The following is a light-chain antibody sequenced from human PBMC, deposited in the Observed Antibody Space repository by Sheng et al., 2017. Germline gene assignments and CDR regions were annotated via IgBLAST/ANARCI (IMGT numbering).Light chain of an antibody. CDR1: QSVSSY. Sequence: EIVLTQSPATLSLSPGERATLSCRASQSVSSYLAWYQQKPGQAPRLLIYDASNRATGIPARFSGSGAGTDFTLTISSLEPEDFAVYYCQQRSNWPPTFGQGTTTG. J-gene: IGKJ5*01. CDR3: QQRSNWPPT. CDR2: DAS. V-gene: IGKV3-11*01.